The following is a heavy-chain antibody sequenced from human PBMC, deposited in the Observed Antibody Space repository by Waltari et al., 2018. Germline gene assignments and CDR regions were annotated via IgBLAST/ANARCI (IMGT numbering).Heavy chain of an antibody. V-gene: IGHV4-4*07. J-gene: IGHJ6*02. Sequence: QVQLQESGPGLVKPSETLSLTCTVSGGSISSYYWSWIRQPAGKGLEWIGRIYTSGSTNYNPSLKSRVTMSVDTSKNQFSLKLSSVTAADTAVYYCARDQTAAIAVAGTRYYYGMDVWGQGTTVIVSS. CDR3: ARDQTAAIAVAGTRYYYGMDV. D-gene: IGHD6-19*01. CDR2: IYTSGST. CDR1: GGSISSYY.